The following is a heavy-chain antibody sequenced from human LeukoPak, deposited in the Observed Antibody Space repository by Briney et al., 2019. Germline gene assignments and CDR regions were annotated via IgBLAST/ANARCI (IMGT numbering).Heavy chain of an antibody. J-gene: IGHJ3*02. CDR2: IIPILGIA. D-gene: IGHD3-3*01. V-gene: IGHV1-69*04. Sequence: ASVKVSCKASGGTFSSYAISWVRQAPGQGLGWMGRIIPILGIANYAQKFQGRVTITADKSTSTAYMELSSLRSEDTAVYYCARDGITIFGVVPYDAFDIWGQGTMVTVSS. CDR1: GGTFSSYA. CDR3: ARDGITIFGVVPYDAFDI.